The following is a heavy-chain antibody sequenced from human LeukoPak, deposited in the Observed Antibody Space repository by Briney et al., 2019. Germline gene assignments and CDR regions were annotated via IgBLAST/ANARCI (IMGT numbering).Heavy chain of an antibody. CDR1: GFTFSSYE. D-gene: IGHD3-10*02. Sequence: GGSLRLSCAASGFTFSSYEMNWVRQAPGKGLEWVSYISSSGSTIYYADSVKGRFTTSRDNAKNPLYLQMNSLRAEDTAVYYCAELGITMIGGVWGKGTTVTISS. J-gene: IGHJ6*04. V-gene: IGHV3-48*03. CDR3: AELGITMIGGV. CDR2: ISSSGSTI.